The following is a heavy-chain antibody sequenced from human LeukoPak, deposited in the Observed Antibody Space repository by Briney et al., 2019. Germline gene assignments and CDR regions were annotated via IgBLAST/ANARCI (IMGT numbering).Heavy chain of an antibody. J-gene: IGHJ4*02. CDR3: AKWGDYHVLTGYYDSDY. Sequence: ASLRLSCAASGFSFSNYAMSWVRQVPGKGLEWVSAISGRDDSTYYADSVKGRFTISRDTSKNTLYLQMNSLRAEDTAVYYCAKWGDYHVLTGYYDSDYWGQGTLVTVSS. CDR1: GFSFSNYA. V-gene: IGHV3-23*01. D-gene: IGHD3-9*01. CDR2: ISGRDDST.